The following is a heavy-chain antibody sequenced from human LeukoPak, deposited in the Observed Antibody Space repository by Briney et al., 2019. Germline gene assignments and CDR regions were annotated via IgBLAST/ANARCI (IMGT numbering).Heavy chain of an antibody. Sequence: PGGSLRLSCAASGFSFSSYSMNWVRHAPGKGLEWGSYISGSRSTIYYADSVKGRFTISRDNAKNSLYLQLNSLRAEDTAVYYCARSPSIAARQPSYYYYMDVWGKGTTVTVSS. D-gene: IGHD6-6*01. J-gene: IGHJ6*03. CDR3: ARSPSIAARQPSYYYYMDV. CDR1: GFSFSSYS. V-gene: IGHV3-48*04. CDR2: ISGSRSTI.